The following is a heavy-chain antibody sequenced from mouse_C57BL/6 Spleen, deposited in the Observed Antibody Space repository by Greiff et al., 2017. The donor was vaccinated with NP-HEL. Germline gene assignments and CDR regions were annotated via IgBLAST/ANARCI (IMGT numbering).Heavy chain of an antibody. CDR2: INYDGSST. J-gene: IGHJ1*03. V-gene: IGHV5-16*01. CDR1: GFTFSDYY. D-gene: IGHD1-1*01. CDR3: ARDADYYGSSPYWYFDV. Sequence: DVKLVESEGGLVQPGSSMKLSCTASGFTFSDYYMAWVRQVPEKGLEWVANINYDGSSTYYLASLKSRFIISRDNAKNILYLQMSSLKSEDTATYYCARDADYYGSSPYWYFDVWGTGTTVTVSS.